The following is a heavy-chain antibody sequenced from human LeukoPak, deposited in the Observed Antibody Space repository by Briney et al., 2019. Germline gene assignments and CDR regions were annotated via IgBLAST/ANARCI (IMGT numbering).Heavy chain of an antibody. CDR2: ISYDGSNK. D-gene: IGHD2-8*01. J-gene: IGHJ6*03. CDR3: ANGYCTNGVCYPYYYYYMDV. CDR1: GFTFSSYG. Sequence: PGGSLRLSCAASGFTFSSYGMHWVRQAPGKGLEWVAVISYDGSNKYYADSVKGRFTISRDNSKNTLYLQMNGLRAEDTAVYYCANGYCTNGVCYPYYYYYMDVWGKGTTVTVSS. V-gene: IGHV3-30*18.